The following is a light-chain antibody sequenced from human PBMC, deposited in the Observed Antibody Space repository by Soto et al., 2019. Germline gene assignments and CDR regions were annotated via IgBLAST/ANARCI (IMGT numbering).Light chain of an antibody. Sequence: QSALTQPPSASGSPGHSLTISCTGTSSDVGGYNYVSWYQQHPGKAPKLMIYEVNKRPSGVPDRFSGSKSGNTASLTVSGLQAEDEADYYCSSYADSDIVVFGGGTKVTVL. CDR1: SSDVGGYNY. J-gene: IGLJ2*01. CDR2: EVN. V-gene: IGLV2-8*01. CDR3: SSYADSDIVV.